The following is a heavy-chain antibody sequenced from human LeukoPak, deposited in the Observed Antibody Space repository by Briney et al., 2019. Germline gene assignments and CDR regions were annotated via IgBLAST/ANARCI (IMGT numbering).Heavy chain of an antibody. CDR2: IYSGGST. D-gene: IGHD7-27*01. J-gene: IGHJ4*02. Sequence: GGSLRLSCAASGFTVSSNYMSWVRQAAGKGLEWVSIIYSGGSTYYSDSVKGRFTISRDNSKNTLYLQMNSLRAEATAVYYCARANWGHPMYYFDYWGQGTLVTVSS. CDR3: ARANWGHPMYYFDY. V-gene: IGHV3-66*01. CDR1: GFTVSSNY.